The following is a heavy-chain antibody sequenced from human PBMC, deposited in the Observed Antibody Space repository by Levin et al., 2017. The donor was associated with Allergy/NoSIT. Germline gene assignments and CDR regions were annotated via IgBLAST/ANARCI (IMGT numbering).Heavy chain of an antibody. CDR1: GFAFGNYA. J-gene: IGHJ4*02. CDR2: ISGSGGTT. V-gene: IGHV3-23*01. D-gene: IGHD2-21*02. CDR3: ARDRGGGGDSNPLDY. Sequence: GGSLRLSCAASGFAFGNYAISWVRQAPGEGLEWVSAISGSGGTTYYGDSVKGRFTISRDNSKYTLYLQLNRLRAEDTALYYCARDRGGGGDSNPLDYWGQGTLVTVSS.